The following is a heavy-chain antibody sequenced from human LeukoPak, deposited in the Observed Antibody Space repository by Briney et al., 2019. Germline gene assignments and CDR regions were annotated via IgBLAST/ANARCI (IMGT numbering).Heavy chain of an antibody. CDR2: IYTSGST. J-gene: IGHJ4*02. Sequence: KPSETLSLTCTVSGGSISSGSYYWRWIRQPAGKGLEWIGRIYTSGSTNYNPSLKSRVTTSVDTSKNQFSLKVTSVTAADSAVYYCAGTKKWLSYVNWGQGTLVTVSS. V-gene: IGHV4-61*02. CDR1: GGSISSGSYY. D-gene: IGHD3-3*01. CDR3: AGTKKWLSYVN.